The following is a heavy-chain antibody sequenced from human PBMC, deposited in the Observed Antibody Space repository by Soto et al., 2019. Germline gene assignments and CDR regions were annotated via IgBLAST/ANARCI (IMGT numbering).Heavy chain of an antibody. V-gene: IGHV3-23*01. J-gene: IGHJ4*02. D-gene: IGHD3-22*01. CDR2: ISGSGGST. CDR1: GFTFSSYA. Sequence: TGGSLRLSCAASGFTFSSYAMSWVRQAPGKGLEWVSAISGSGGSTYYADSVKGRFTISRDNSKNTLYLQMNSLRAEDTAVYYCAKASQAIVVVITLDYWGQGTLVTVSS. CDR3: AKASQAIVVVITLDY.